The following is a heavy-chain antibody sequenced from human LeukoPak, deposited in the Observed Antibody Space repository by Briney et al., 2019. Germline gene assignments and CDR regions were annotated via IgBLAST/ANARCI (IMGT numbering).Heavy chain of an antibody. Sequence: PGGPLRLSRAASGFTFSSYAMHWVRQAPGKGLEWVAVISYDGSNKYYADSVKGRFTISRDNSKNTLYLQMNSLRAEDAAVYYWARDGSVVGAFPLYYFDYWGQGTLVTVSS. CDR2: ISYDGSNK. D-gene: IGHD1-26*01. J-gene: IGHJ4*02. CDR3: ARDGSVVGAFPLYYFDY. V-gene: IGHV3-30-3*01. CDR1: GFTFSSYA.